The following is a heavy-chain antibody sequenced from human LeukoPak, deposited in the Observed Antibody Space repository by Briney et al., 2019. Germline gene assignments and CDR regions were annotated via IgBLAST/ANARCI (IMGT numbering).Heavy chain of an antibody. D-gene: IGHD3-3*01. V-gene: IGHV1-46*01. CDR1: GYTFPRFY. CDR2: INPSGGST. CDR3: ARNYDFWSGSYTGYYGMDV. Sequence: ASVTVSCKASGYTFPRFYIHWVRQAPGQGLEWMGIINPSGGSTTYKQKFQGRLTMTRDTSTSTVYMEVNSLRSEDTAVYYCARNYDFWSGSYTGYYGMDVWGQGTTVTVSS. J-gene: IGHJ6*02.